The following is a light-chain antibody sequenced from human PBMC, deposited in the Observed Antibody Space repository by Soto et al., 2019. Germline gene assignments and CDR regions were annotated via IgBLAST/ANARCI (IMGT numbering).Light chain of an antibody. CDR3: QQNGSSPLT. J-gene: IGKJ4*01. V-gene: IGKV3-20*01. CDR1: QSVTSTY. CDR2: GAS. Sequence: EIVLTQSPGTLSLSPGERATLSCRASQSVTSTYLVWYQQKPGQAPRLLIYGASSRATGIPDRFSGSGSGTDFTLTISRLEPEDFAVYYCQQNGSSPLTFGGGTKGESK.